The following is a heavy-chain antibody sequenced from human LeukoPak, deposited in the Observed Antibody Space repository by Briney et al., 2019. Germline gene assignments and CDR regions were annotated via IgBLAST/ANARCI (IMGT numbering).Heavy chain of an antibody. CDR2: ISSSGSTI. V-gene: IGHV3-48*02. Sequence: GSLRLSCAASGFTFNAYCMNWVRQAPGMGLEWVSYISSSGSTIYYADSVKGRFTISRDNAKNSLSLQMNSLRDEDTAVYYCVRGETAVTSNLDYWGRGTLVTVSS. CDR3: VRGETAVTSNLDY. D-gene: IGHD4-17*01. J-gene: IGHJ4*02. CDR1: GFTFNAYC.